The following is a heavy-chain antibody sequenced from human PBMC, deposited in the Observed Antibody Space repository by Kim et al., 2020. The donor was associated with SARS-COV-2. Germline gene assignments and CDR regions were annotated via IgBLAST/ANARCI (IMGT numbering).Heavy chain of an antibody. V-gene: IGHV3-7*01. Sequence: GGSLRLSCVASGFIIRTYWMTLVRPPGKGLEWFGNIKEDGSEAYYADSLKGRFTISRDNANNSLYLQMNSLRAEDTAVYYCMRDPGTYWGQGTLVIVSS. J-gene: IGHJ4*02. CDR2: IKEDGSEA. D-gene: IGHD3-10*01. CDR3: MRDPGTY. CDR1: GFIIRTYW.